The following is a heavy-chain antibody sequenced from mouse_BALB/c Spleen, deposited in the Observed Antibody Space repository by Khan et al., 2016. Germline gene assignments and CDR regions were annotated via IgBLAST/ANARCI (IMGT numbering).Heavy chain of an antibody. J-gene: IGHJ3*01. V-gene: IGHV10S3*01. CDR3: VRDTPFAY. CDR1: GFTFNTNA. Sequence: EVQLVETGGGLVQPRGSLKLSCAASGFTFNTNAMNWVRQAPGKGLEWVSRIRSKSNNYATYYADSVKDRFTISRDDSQSMLYLQMNNLKTEDIAMYYWVRDTPFAYWGQGTLVTVSA. CDR2: IRSKSNNYAT.